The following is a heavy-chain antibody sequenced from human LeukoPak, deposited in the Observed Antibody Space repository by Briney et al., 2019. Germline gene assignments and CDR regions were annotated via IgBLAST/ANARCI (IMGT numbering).Heavy chain of an antibody. V-gene: IGHV1-69*01. CDR3: ARGHGDYGDWFDP. J-gene: IGHJ5*02. CDR2: IIPIFGTA. Sequence: SVKVSCKASGGTFSSYAISWVRQAPGQGLEWMGGIIPIFGTANYAQKFQGRVTITADESTSTAHMELSSLRSEDTAVYYCARGHGDYGDWFDPWGQGTLVTVSS. D-gene: IGHD4-17*01. CDR1: GGTFSSYA.